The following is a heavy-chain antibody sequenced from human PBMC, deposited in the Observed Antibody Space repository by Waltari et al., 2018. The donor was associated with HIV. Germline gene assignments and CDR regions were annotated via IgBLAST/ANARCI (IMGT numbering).Heavy chain of an antibody. Sequence: QVQLVQSGAEVRNPGSSVKVSCKTSGGSFSSYAIGWVRQAPGQGLEYMGRIITILGSTNYAENFQGRVTITADKSTGTAYMQLSRLRTEDTAIYYCATLGGTVAKMDVWGQGTTVIVSS. D-gene: IGHD1-1*01. V-gene: IGHV1-69*04. CDR1: GGSFSSYA. CDR3: ATLGGTVAKMDV. J-gene: IGHJ6*02. CDR2: IITILGST.